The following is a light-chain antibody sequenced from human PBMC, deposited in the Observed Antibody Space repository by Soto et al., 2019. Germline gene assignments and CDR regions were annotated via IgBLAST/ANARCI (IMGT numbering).Light chain of an antibody. CDR2: GAS. J-gene: IGKJ2*01. CDR3: QQYGSSPYT. Sequence: EIVLTQSPATLSSFPGDRVTLSCRASQSVSSSYLAWYQQKPGQAPRLLIYGASSRATGIPDRFSGSGSGTDFTLTISRLEPEDFAVYYCQQYGSSPYTFGQGTKVDIK. CDR1: QSVSSSY. V-gene: IGKV3-20*01.